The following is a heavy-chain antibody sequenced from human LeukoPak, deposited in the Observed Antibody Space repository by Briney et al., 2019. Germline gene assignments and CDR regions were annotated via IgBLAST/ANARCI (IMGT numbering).Heavy chain of an antibody. J-gene: IGHJ6*02. D-gene: IGHD3-10*01. V-gene: IGHV3-33*01. CDR2: IWYDGSNK. Sequence: PGRSLRLSCAASGFTFSSYGMHWVRQAPGKGLEWVAVIWYDGSNKYYADSVKSRFTISRDNSKNTLYLQMNSLRAEDTAVYYCARDIVDYYGSGYYYGMDVWGQGATVTVSS. CDR1: GFTFSSYG. CDR3: ARDIVDYYGSGYYYGMDV.